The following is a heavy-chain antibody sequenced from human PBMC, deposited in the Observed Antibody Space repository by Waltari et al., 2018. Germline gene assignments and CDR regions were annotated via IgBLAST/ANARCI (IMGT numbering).Heavy chain of an antibody. CDR3: ARDGSEYSPRFGY. CDR1: GSTFSSYA. Sequence: QVQLVQSGAEVKKPGFSVKVSCKASGSTFSSYAISWVRPAPGQGLVWRGGDIPITGTANYTQQGPGRVRIPAEQPASTACLGLGSLGSEDTAVYYCARDGSEYSPRFGYGGQGTLVTVSS. D-gene: IGHD2-15*01. V-gene: IGHV1-69*01. J-gene: IGHJ4*02. CDR2: DIPITGTA.